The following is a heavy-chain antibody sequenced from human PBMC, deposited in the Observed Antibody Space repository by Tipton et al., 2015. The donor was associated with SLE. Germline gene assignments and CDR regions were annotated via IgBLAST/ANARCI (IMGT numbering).Heavy chain of an antibody. CDR1: GFTFSSYG. CDR3: ARELVNYYGSGRVDY. Sequence: RSLRLSCAASGFTFSSYGMHWVRQAPGKGLEWVAVISYDGSNKYYADSVKGRFTISRDNSKNTLYLQMNSLRAEDTAVYYCARELVNYYGSGRVDYWGQGTLVTVSS. J-gene: IGHJ4*02. V-gene: IGHV3-30*03. CDR2: ISYDGSNK. D-gene: IGHD3-10*01.